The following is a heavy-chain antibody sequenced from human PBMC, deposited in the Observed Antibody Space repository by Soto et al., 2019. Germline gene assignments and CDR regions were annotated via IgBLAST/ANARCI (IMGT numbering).Heavy chain of an antibody. Sequence: SETLSLTCTVSGGSISSSSYYWGWIRQPPGKGLEWIGSIYYSGSTYYNPSLKSRVTISVDTSKNQFSLKLSSVTAADTAVYYCARQGTTIFGVAYYYMDVWGKGTTVTVSS. J-gene: IGHJ6*03. CDR3: ARQGTTIFGVAYYYMDV. D-gene: IGHD3-3*01. CDR2: IYYSGST. CDR1: GGSISSSSYY. V-gene: IGHV4-39*01.